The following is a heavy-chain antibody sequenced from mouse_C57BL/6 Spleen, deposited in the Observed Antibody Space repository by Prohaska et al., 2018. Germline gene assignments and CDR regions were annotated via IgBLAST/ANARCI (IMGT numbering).Heavy chain of an antibody. CDR1: GIDFSRYW. CDR3: ASPNWDWYFDV. Sequence: EVKLLQSGGGLVQPGGSLKLSCAASGIDFSRYWMSWVRRAPGKGLEWIGEINPDSSTINYAPSLKDKFIISRDKVKNTLYLQMSKVRSEDTALEYCASPNWDWYFDVWGTGTTVTVSS. V-gene: IGHV4-1*01. J-gene: IGHJ1*03. D-gene: IGHD4-1*01. CDR2: INPDSSTI.